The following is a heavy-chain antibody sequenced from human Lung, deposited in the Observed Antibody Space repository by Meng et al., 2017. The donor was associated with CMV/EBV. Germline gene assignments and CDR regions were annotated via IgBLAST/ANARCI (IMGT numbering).Heavy chain of an antibody. V-gene: IGHV3-23*01. CDR1: GFTFSSYA. J-gene: IGHJ4*02. CDR2: ISGSGGST. D-gene: IGHD3-16*02. CDR3: AKDPSKVDYVWGSYPTH. Sequence: GESLKISCAASGFTFSSYAMSWVRQAPGKGLEWVSAISGSGGSTYYADSVKGRFTISRDNSKNTLYLQMNSLRAEDTAVYYCAKDPSKVDYVWGSYPTHWGQGTLVTVSS.